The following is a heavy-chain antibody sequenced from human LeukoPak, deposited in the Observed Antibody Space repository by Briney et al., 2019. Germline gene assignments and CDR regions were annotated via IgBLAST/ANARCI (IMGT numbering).Heavy chain of an antibody. Sequence: GGSLRLSCAASGFTFSTYVMHWVRQAPGKGLEWVAVISYDVSNKYYADSVKGRLTISRDNSKNTLYLQMNSLRAEDTAVYYCARGWPYYDSSGYYRRSGYFDYWGQGTLVTVSS. CDR1: GFTFSTYV. CDR2: ISYDVSNK. J-gene: IGHJ4*02. D-gene: IGHD3-22*01. V-gene: IGHV3-30*03. CDR3: ARGWPYYDSSGYYRRSGYFDY.